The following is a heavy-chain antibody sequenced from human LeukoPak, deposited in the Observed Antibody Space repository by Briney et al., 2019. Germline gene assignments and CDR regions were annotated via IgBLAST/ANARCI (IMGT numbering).Heavy chain of an antibody. CDR3: ARRDYDILTGLTNRAFDI. D-gene: IGHD3-9*01. CDR2: IIPILGIA. V-gene: IGHV1-69*04. Sequence: ASVKVSCKASGGTFSSYAISWVRQAPGQGLEWMGRIIPILGIANYAQKFQGRVTITADKSTSTAYMELSSLRSEDTAVYYCARRDYDILTGLTNRAFDIWGPGTMVTVPS. J-gene: IGHJ3*02. CDR1: GGTFSSYA.